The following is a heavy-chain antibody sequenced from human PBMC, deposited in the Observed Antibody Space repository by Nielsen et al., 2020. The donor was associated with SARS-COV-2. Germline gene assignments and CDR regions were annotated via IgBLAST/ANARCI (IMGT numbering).Heavy chain of an antibody. D-gene: IGHD2-2*01. CDR3: ARVGPTRHQYCSSTSCHPGRGRNYYYYGMDV. Sequence: PGKGLEWIGEINQSGSTNYNPSLKRRVTMSVDTSKNQFSLKLSSVTAADTAVYYCARVGPTRHQYCSSTSCHPGRGRNYYYYGMDVWGQGTTVTVSS. V-gene: IGHV4-34*01. CDR2: INQSGST. J-gene: IGHJ6*02.